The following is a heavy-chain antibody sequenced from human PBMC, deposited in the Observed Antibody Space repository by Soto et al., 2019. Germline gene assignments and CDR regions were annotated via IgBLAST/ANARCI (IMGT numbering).Heavy chain of an antibody. D-gene: IGHD2-8*01. CDR1: GGSVSSGSYY. Sequence: SETLSLTCTVSGGSVSSGSYYWSWIRQPPGKGLEWIGYIYYSGSTNYNPSLKRRVTISVDTSKNQFSLKLSSVTAADTAVYYCARDVAFCTNGVCYPYYFDYWGQGTLVTVSS. CDR3: ARDVAFCTNGVCYPYYFDY. J-gene: IGHJ4*02. V-gene: IGHV4-61*01. CDR2: IYYSGST.